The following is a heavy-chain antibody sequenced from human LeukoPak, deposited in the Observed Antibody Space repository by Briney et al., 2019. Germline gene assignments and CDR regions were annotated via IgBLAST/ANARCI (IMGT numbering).Heavy chain of an antibody. CDR3: ASDSSGWYYFDY. CDR1: GFTVSSNY. CDR2: VYSDGST. V-gene: IGHV3-66*01. J-gene: IGHJ4*02. D-gene: IGHD6-19*01. Sequence: PGGSLRLSCAASGFTVSSNYMSWVRQAPGTGLEWVSVVYSDGSTYYADSVKGRFSISRDNSKNTVYLQMNRLRAEDTAVYYCASDSSGWYYFDYWGQGTLVTVSS.